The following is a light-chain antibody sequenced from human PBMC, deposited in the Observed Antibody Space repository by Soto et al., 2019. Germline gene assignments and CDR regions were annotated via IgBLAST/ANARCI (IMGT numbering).Light chain of an antibody. CDR3: QQSYSTPPYT. V-gene: IGKV1-39*01. CDR1: QSISTY. J-gene: IGKJ2*01. Sequence: DIQMTQSPSSLPASVGDRVTITCRASQSISTYLNWYQQKPGKAPNLLIYAASSLVSGVPSRFSGSGSGTDFTLTISSLQPEDFATYYCQQSYSTPPYTFGQGTKLEIK. CDR2: AAS.